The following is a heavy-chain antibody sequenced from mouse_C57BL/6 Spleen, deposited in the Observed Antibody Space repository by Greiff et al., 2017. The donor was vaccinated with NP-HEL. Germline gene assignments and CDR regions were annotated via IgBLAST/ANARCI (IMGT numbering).Heavy chain of an antibody. V-gene: IGHV1-55*01. J-gene: IGHJ2*01. D-gene: IGHD1-1*01. Sequence: QVQLQQPGAELVKPGASVKMSCKASGYTFTSYWITWVKQRPGQGLEWIGDIYPGSGSTNYNEKFKSKATLTVDTSSSTAYMQLSSLTSEDSAVYYCARHDYYGFHFDYWGQGTTLTVSS. CDR3: ARHDYYGFHFDY. CDR1: GYTFTSYW. CDR2: IYPGSGST.